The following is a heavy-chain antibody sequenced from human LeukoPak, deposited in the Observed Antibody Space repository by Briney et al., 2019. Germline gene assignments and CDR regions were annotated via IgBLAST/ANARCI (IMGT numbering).Heavy chain of an antibody. V-gene: IGHV1-8*03. Sequence: ASVKVSCKASGYTFTSYDINWVRQATGQGLEWMGWMNPNSGNTGYAQKFQGRVTITRNTSISTAYMELSSLRSEDTAVYYCARGGSMYYYGSGSSDYWGQGTLVTVSS. CDR2: MNPNSGNT. CDR1: GYTFTSYD. D-gene: IGHD3-10*01. CDR3: ARGGSMYYYGSGSSDY. J-gene: IGHJ4*02.